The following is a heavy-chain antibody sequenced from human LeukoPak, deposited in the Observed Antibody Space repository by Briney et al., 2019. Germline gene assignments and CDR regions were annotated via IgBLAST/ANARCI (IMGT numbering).Heavy chain of an antibody. CDR1: GFTFRNYD. Sequence: GGSLRLSCAASGFTFRNYDIHWIRQAPGKGLEWVAVMSFDEVNIYYAESVKGRFTISRDNAMDTLYLQMDSLRPEDTAVYYCARDGRRPRIAVSGSDYWGQGTLVTVSS. D-gene: IGHD6-19*01. V-gene: IGHV3-30*03. J-gene: IGHJ4*02. CDR3: ARDGRRPRIAVSGSDY. CDR2: MSFDEVNI.